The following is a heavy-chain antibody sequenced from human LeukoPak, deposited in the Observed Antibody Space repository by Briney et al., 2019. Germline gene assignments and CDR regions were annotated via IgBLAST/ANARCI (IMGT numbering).Heavy chain of an antibody. CDR3: ARDSRSYCSSTSCSSSDAFDI. J-gene: IGHJ3*02. CDR2: ISGSGSTI. V-gene: IGHV3-11*01. Sequence: GGSLRLSCAASGFTFSDYYMTWIRQAPGKGLEWVSYISGSGSTIYYADSVKGRFTISRDNAKNSLYLQMNSLRAEDTAVYYCARDSRSYCSSTSCSSSDAFDIWGQGTMVTVSS. CDR1: GFTFSDYY. D-gene: IGHD2-2*01.